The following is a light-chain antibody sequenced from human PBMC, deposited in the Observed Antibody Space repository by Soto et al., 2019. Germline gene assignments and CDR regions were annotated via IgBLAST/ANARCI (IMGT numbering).Light chain of an antibody. J-gene: IGLJ1*01. CDR3: CSYAGSSTLV. Sequence: QSVLAQPASVSGSPGQSITISCTGTSSDVGCYFLVSWYQQHPGKAPKLMIYEFSKRPSGVSYRFSGSKSGNPASLTISGLQAEDEADYYCCSYAGSSTLVFGTGTKVTVL. CDR1: SSDVGCYFL. CDR2: EFS. V-gene: IGLV2-23*02.